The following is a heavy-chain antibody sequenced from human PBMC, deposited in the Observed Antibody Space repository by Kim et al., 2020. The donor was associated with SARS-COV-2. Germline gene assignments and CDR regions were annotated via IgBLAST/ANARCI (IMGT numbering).Heavy chain of an antibody. CDR2: ISYDGSNK. CDR1: GFTFSSYA. CDR3: ARDRDGYRGSVGY. V-gene: IGHV3-30-3*01. J-gene: IGHJ4*02. D-gene: IGHD5-12*01. Sequence: GGSLRLSCAASGFTFSSYAMHWVRQAPGKGLEWVAVISYDGSNKYYADSVKGRFTISRDNSKNTLYLQMNSLRAEDTAVYYCARDRDGYRGSVGYWGQGTLVTVSS.